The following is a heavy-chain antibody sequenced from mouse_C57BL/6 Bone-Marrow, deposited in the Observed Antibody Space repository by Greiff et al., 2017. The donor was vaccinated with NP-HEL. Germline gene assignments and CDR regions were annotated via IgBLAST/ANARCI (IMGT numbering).Heavy chain of an antibody. J-gene: IGHJ3*01. CDR2: ISSGSSTI. Sequence: DVQLVESGGGLVKPGGSLKLSCAASGFTFSDYGMHWVRQAPEKGLEWVAYISSGSSTIYYADTVKGRFTISRDNAKNTLFLQMTSLRSEDTAMYYCARTGTRTWFAYWGQGTLVTVSA. V-gene: IGHV5-17*01. CDR3: ARTGTRTWFAY. CDR1: GFTFSDYG. D-gene: IGHD4-1*01.